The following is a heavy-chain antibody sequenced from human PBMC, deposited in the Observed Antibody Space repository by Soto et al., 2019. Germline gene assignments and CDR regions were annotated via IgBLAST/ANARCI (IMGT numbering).Heavy chain of an antibody. CDR2: ISGSGGST. CDR1: GFTFSSYA. V-gene: IGHV3-23*01. J-gene: IGHJ4*02. Sequence: GGSLRLSCAASGFTFSSYAMSGVRQAPGKGLEWVSAISGSGGSTYYADSVKGRFTISRDNSKNTLYLQMNSLRAEDTAVYYCAKGGDILTGYFDYWGQGTLVTVSS. CDR3: AKGGDILTGYFDY. D-gene: IGHD3-9*01.